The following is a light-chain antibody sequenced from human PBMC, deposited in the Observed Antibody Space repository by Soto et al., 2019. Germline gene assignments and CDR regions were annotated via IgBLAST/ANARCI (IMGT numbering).Light chain of an antibody. V-gene: IGKV1-5*03. Sequence: DIQMTQSPSTLSASVGDRVTITCRASQSISRWVAWYQQSPGKAPKLLIYKASSLGSGVPSRFSGSGSGTEFTLTISSLQPDDLATYYCPQYKSSWTFGQGTKVEIK. J-gene: IGKJ1*01. CDR1: QSISRW. CDR2: KAS. CDR3: PQYKSSWT.